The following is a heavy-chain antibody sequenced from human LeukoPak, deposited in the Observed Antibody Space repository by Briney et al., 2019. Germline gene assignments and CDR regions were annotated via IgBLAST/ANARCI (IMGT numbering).Heavy chain of an antibody. CDR2: IRYDGSNK. D-gene: IGHD3-10*01. Sequence: PGGSLRLSCAVSGFTFSSYGMHWVRQAPGKGLEWVAFIRYDGSNKYYADSVKGRFTISRDNSKNTLYLQMNSLRAEDTAVYYCAKGKITGYYGSGSYYHWGQGTLVTVSS. CDR1: GFTFSSYG. CDR3: AKGKITGYYGSGSYYH. J-gene: IGHJ5*02. V-gene: IGHV3-30*02.